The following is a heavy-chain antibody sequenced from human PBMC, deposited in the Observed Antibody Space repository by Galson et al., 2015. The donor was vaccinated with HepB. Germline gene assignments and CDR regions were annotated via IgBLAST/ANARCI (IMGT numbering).Heavy chain of an antibody. D-gene: IGHD3-22*01. V-gene: IGHV3-21*01. Sequence: SLRLSCAASGFTFSSYSMNWVRQAPGKGLEWVSSISSSSSYIYYADSVKGRFTISRDNAKNSLYLQMNSLRAEDTAVYYCARADSSGYSEAPHFDYWGQGTLVTVSS. J-gene: IGHJ4*02. CDR1: GFTFSSYS. CDR2: ISSSSSYI. CDR3: ARADSSGYSEAPHFDY.